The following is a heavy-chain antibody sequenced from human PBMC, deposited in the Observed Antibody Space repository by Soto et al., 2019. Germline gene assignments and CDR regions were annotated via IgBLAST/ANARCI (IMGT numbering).Heavy chain of an antibody. V-gene: IGHV3-11*04. CDR3: AGAPENTYFCSRLNV. Sequence: GGSVRRSCAASGFTFSDYYMSCIRQAAWKGLEWFSYISGSDSIIYYADSVKGRFTISRDNSKNSLYLQMNSLRADDTATYYCAGAPENTYFCSRLNVWGQGTTVTVSS. J-gene: IGHJ6*01. CDR1: GFTFSDYY. CDR2: ISGSDSII. D-gene: IGHD2-15*01.